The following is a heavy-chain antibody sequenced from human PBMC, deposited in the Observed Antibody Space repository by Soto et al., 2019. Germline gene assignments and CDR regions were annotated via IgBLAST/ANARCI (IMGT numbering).Heavy chain of an antibody. V-gene: IGHV4-59*08. J-gene: IGHJ4*02. CDR3: ASLYGDYVSY. CDR2: IYYSGST. D-gene: IGHD4-17*01. CDR1: NDSISPYY. Sequence: PSETLSLTCTVSNDSISPYYWSWIRQPPGKGLEWIGFIYYSGSTTYNPSLKSRVTISVATSKNQFSLKLSSVTAADTAVYYCASLYGDYVSYWGQGTLVTVSS.